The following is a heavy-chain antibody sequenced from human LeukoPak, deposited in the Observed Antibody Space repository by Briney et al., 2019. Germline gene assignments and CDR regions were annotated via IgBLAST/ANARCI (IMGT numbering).Heavy chain of an antibody. CDR2: IYSDGTA. V-gene: IGHV3-53*01. J-gene: IGHJ5*02. CDR1: GFTFSNNR. Sequence: LGGSLRLSCAASGFTFSNNRMSWVRQAPGKGLEWVSVIYSDGTAYYADSVKGRFTISRDNSKSTVYLQMKSLRADDTAVYYCVRDLTWGQGTLVTVSS. CDR3: VRDLT.